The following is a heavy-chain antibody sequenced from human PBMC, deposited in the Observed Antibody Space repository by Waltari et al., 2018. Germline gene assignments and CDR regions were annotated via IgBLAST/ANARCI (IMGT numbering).Heavy chain of an antibody. V-gene: IGHV3-33*01. J-gene: IGHJ2*01. CDR1: GFTFSSYG. D-gene: IGHD1-7*01. CDR3: ARDGNLELPYWYFDL. CDR2: RCYDGSNK. Sequence: QVQLVESGGGVVQPGRSLRLSCAASGFTFSSYGMHWVRQARGKGLEWVAVRCYDGSNKDYADSVKGRFTISRDNSKNTLYLQMNILRAEDTAVYYCARDGNLELPYWYFDLWGRGTLVTVSS.